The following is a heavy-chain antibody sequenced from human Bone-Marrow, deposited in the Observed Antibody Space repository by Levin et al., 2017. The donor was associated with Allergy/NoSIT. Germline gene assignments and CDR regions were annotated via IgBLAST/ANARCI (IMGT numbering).Heavy chain of an antibody. V-gene: IGHV4-39*01. CDR3: ASLTAVGYAEYFRP. Sequence: SETLSLTCSVSGGSMSGTSYFWVWIRQPPGKGLEWIGSITESGNTYYSPSLESRVTISVDASRTWFSLKLSSVTAPDTAVYYCASLTAVGYAEYFRPWGRGALVIVSS. J-gene: IGHJ1*01. D-gene: IGHD5-12*01. CDR2: ITESGNT. CDR1: GGSMSGTSYF.